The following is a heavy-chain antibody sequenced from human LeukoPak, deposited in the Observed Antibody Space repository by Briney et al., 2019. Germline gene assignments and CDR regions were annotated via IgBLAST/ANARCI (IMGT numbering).Heavy chain of an antibody. V-gene: IGHV3-33*01. CDR3: ARPYSSSSRYYYGMDV. CDR1: GFTFSSYG. D-gene: IGHD6-6*01. J-gene: IGHJ6*02. CDR2: MWYDGSNK. Sequence: GGSLRLSCAASGFTFSSYGMHWVRQAPGKGLEWVAVMWYDGSNKYYADSVKGRFTISRDNSKNTLYLQMNSLRAEDTAVYYCARPYSSSSRYYYGMDVWGQGTTVTVSS.